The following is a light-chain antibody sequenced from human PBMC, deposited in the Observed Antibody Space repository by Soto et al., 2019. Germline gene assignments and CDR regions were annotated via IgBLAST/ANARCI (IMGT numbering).Light chain of an antibody. CDR1: QSVDSSY. CDR2: YTY. J-gene: IGKJ4*01. Sequence: IKLKQSPGALSLYAGDRATLSCRASQSVDSSYVVWHQQKPARTPRHLMYYTYNSSNGSPDRFIGSGSGTEFTLTTIRLEPADYLVYYCRMYYDRLFTFGGGTKVDIK. CDR3: RMYYDRLFT. V-gene: IGKV3-20*01.